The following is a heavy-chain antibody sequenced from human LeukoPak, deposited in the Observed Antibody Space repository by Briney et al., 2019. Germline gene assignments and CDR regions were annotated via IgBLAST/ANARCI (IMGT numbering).Heavy chain of an antibody. CDR3: ARGGIAAAGGYMDV. J-gene: IGHJ6*03. D-gene: IGHD6-13*01. CDR2: IIPIFGTA. Sequence: GASVKVSCKASGGTFSSYAISWVRQAPGQGLEWMGGIIPIFGTANYAQKFQGRVTITADKSTSTAYMELSSLRSEDTAVYYCARGGIAAAGGYMDVWGEGTTVTVSS. V-gene: IGHV1-69*06. CDR1: GGTFSSYA.